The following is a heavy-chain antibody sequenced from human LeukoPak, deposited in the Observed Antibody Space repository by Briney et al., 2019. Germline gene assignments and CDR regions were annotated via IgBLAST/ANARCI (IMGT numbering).Heavy chain of an antibody. CDR3: AKERGGGDPLDY. V-gene: IGHV3-30*18. J-gene: IGHJ4*02. CDR2: ISYDGSNK. Sequence: GGSLRLSCAASGFTFSYYVMHWVRQAPGKGLEWVAVISYDGSNKYYTDSVKGRFTISRDNSKNTLYLQMNSLRAEDTAVYCCAKERGGGDPLDYWGQGTLVTVSS. CDR1: GFTFSYYV. D-gene: IGHD4-17*01.